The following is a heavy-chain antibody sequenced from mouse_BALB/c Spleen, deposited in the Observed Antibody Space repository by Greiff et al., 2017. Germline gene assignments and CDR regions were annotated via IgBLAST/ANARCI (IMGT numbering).Heavy chain of an antibody. CDR2: IDPANGNT. Sequence: EVKLQESGAELVKPGASVKLSCTASGFNIKDTYMHWVKQRPEQGLEWIGRIDPANGNTKYDPKFQGKATITADTSSNTAYLQLSSLTSEDTAVYYCARWRSFYYYAMDYWGQGTSVTVSS. V-gene: IGHV14-3*02. CDR1: GFNIKDTY. CDR3: ARWRSFYYYAMDY. J-gene: IGHJ4*01.